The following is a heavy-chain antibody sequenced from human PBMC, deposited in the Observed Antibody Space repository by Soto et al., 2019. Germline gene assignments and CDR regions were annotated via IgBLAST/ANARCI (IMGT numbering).Heavy chain of an antibody. J-gene: IGHJ6*02. CDR1: GYTSPGYY. V-gene: IGHV1-2*02. CDR3: ARGCVGAYYYYGMDV. CDR2: INPNSGGT. Sequence: GASVKVSCKAAGYTSPGYYMPWVRQATGQGREWMGWINPNSGGTNYAQKFQGRVTMTRDTSISTAYMELSRPRSADTAVYYCARGCVGAYYYYGMDVWGQGTTVTVS. D-gene: IGHD1-26*01.